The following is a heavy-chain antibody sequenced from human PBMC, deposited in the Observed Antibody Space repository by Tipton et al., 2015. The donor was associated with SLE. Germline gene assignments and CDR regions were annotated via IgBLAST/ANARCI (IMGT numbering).Heavy chain of an antibody. CDR3: ARDDTSASGGMDAFDV. J-gene: IGHJ3*01. CDR2: ISSSGQVI. V-gene: IGHV3-48*03. CDR1: GFMFSSFE. Sequence: SLRLSCAASGFMFSSFEMNWVRQAPGKGLEWISYISSSGQVIYQADSVKGRFTVSRDNAKNSLYLQMNSLRVEDTAVYFCARDDTSASGGMDAFDVWGQGTLVTVSS. D-gene: IGHD6-19*01.